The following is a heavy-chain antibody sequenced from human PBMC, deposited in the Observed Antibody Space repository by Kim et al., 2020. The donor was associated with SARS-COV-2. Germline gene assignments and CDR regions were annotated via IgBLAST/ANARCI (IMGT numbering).Heavy chain of an antibody. CDR3: ARDGTTRNGGYYFDY. J-gene: IGHJ4*01. V-gene: IGHV1-3*01. D-gene: IGHD1-1*01. Sequence: QKFQGRITITRDTSASTAFMELSSLTSEDPAIYYCARDGTTRNGGYYFDYWGQGALVTVSS.